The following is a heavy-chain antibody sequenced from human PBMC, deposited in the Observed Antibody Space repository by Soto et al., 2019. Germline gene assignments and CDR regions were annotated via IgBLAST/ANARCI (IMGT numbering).Heavy chain of an antibody. CDR1: GGSIISGGYS. Sequence: PSETLSLTCAVSGGSIISGGYSWSWLRQPPGKGLEWIGYIYSGTTHYNPSLESRVTIAMDRSKNQVSLSLKSVTAADTAVYYCAREDSGAVFDFWGQGTLVTVSS. D-gene: IGHD2-15*01. V-gene: IGHV4-30-2*01. J-gene: IGHJ4*02. CDR2: IYSGTT. CDR3: AREDSGAVFDF.